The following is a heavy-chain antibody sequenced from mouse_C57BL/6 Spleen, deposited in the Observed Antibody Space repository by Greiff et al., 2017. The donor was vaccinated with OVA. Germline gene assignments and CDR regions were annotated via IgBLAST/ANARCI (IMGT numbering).Heavy chain of an antibody. V-gene: IGHV5-4*01. J-gene: IGHJ4*01. Sequence: EVKLVESGGGLVKPGGSLKLSCAASGFTFSSYAMSCVRPPPETRLAWFATISDGGSYTYYPYNVTGRFTLSRDNAKNNLYLKRSHLKSEDTAMYYCARDKDYYGRDYAMDYWGQGTSVTVSS. CDR2: ISDGGSYT. D-gene: IGHD1-1*01. CDR3: ARDKDYYGRDYAMDY. CDR1: GFTFSSYA.